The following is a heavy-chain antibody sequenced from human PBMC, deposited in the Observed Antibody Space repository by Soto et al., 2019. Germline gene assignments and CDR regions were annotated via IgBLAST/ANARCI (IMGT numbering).Heavy chain of an antibody. CDR2: MNPNSGNT. CDR1: GYTFTSYD. D-gene: IGHD3-16*01. Sequence: GASVKVSFKASGYTFTSYDINWVRQATGQGLEWMGWMNPNSGNTGYAQKFQGRVTMTRNTSISTAYMELSSLRSEDTAVYYCAMALTFRASYFQPWGQGTMVTVSS. V-gene: IGHV1-8*01. CDR3: AMALTFRASYFQP. J-gene: IGHJ1*01.